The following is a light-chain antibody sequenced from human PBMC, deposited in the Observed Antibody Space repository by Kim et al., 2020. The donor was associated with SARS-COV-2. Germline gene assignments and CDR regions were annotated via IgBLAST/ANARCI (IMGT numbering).Light chain of an antibody. J-gene: IGLJ3*02. CDR1: SLRNYY. V-gene: IGLV3-19*01. Sequence: ALGQTVSITCQGESLRNYYATWYQHKPGQAPTPVIFAKNNRPSGIPDRFSGSSSGDTASLTITGAQAEDEADYYCKSRDSSGNDLVFGGGTQLTVL. CDR3: KSRDSSGNDLV. CDR2: AKN.